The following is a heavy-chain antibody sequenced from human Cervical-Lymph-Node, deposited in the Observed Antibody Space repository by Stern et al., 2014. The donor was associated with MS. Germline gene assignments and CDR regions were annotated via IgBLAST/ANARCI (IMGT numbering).Heavy chain of an antibody. Sequence: QVTLKESGPTLVKPTQTLTLTCTFSGFSLSASGVSVGWIRQPPGKALEWLGIISWDDDKRYSPSLKSRLTITKDTSKNQVVLTMTNMDPVDTATFYCARGNSTGYYRDWFDPWGQGTLVTVSS. J-gene: IGHJ5*02. CDR3: ARGNSTGYYRDWFDP. D-gene: IGHD6-19*01. CDR1: GFSLSASGVS. V-gene: IGHV2-5*02. CDR2: ISWDDDK.